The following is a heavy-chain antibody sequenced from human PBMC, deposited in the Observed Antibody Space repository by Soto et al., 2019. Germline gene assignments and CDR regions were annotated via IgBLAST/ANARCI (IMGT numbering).Heavy chain of an antibody. CDR1: GFTFSTYT. CDR3: AREDGVVGSSSAFDH. Sequence: EVQVVESGGGLVKPGGSLRLSCVFSGFTFSTYTMNWVRQAPGKGLEWVSAINGRSNYVYYADSVKGRFTISRDNAKNSLYLQMNRLRAEDTAIYYCAREDGVVGSSSAFDHWGLGTLVTVSS. D-gene: IGHD1-26*01. CDR2: INGRSNYV. J-gene: IGHJ4*02. V-gene: IGHV3-21*01.